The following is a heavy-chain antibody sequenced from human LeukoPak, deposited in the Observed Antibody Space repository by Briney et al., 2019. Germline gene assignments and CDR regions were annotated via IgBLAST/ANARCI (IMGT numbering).Heavy chain of an antibody. CDR3: ARDKKQWLVPRSYWYFDL. J-gene: IGHJ2*01. CDR1: GGSISSYY. CDR2: IYTSGST. D-gene: IGHD6-19*01. V-gene: IGHV4-4*07. Sequence: SEALSLTCTVSGGSISSYYWSWIRQPAGKGLEWIGRIYTSGSTNYNPSLKSRVTMSVDTSKNQFSLKLSSVTAADTAVYYCARDKKQWLVPRSYWYFDLWGRGTLVTVSS.